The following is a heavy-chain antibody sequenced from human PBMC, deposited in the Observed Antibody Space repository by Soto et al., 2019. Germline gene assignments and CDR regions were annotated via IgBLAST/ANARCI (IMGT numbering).Heavy chain of an antibody. Sequence: PGGSLRLSCAASGFTFTSYAMSWVRQVPGKGLEWVSAISGSGLSTYYAASVKGRFTISRDNSKSTLFLEMNSLRAGDTAVYYCAKGVTYYYDSSGYYYDYWAKGPLVTVSS. V-gene: IGHV3-23*01. CDR1: GFTFTSYA. J-gene: IGHJ4*02. CDR3: AKGVTYYYDSSGYYYDY. D-gene: IGHD3-22*01. CDR2: ISGSGLST.